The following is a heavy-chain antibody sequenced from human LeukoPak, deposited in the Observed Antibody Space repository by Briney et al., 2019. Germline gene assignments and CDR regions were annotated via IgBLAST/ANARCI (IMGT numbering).Heavy chain of an antibody. V-gene: IGHV3-21*01. CDR1: GFTFSSYS. CDR2: ISSRSGYI. CDR3: ARDFTMVRGVIIHYYYGMDV. D-gene: IGHD3-10*01. Sequence: GGSLRLSCAASGFTFSSYSMNWVRQAPGKGLEWVSSISSRSGYIYYADSVKGRFTISRDNAKNSLYLQMNSLRAEDTAVYYCARDFTMVRGVIIHYYYGMDVWGQGTTVTVSS. J-gene: IGHJ6*02.